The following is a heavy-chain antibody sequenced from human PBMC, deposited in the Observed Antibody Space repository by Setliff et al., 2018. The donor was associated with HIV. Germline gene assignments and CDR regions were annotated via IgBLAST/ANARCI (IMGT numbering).Heavy chain of an antibody. V-gene: IGHV3-7*01. J-gene: IGHJ4*02. CDR3: TRDFMGY. CDR2: IKEDGSRR. Sequence: PGGSLRLSCAASGFAFDNYCMTWVRQAPGKGLEWVASIKEDGSRRDYVDSVKSRFTITRDNAKNSLFLQLSSLRTEDTAVYYCTRDFMGYWGQGTLVTVSS. CDR1: GFAFDNYC.